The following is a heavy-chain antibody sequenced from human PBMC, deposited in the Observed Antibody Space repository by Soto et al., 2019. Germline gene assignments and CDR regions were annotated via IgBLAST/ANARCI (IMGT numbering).Heavy chain of an antibody. V-gene: IGHV4-59*01. J-gene: IGHJ4*02. D-gene: IGHD4-17*01. CDR2: IYYSGST. CDR3: ARELASDYGDYGGLDY. CDR1: GGSISSYY. Sequence: SETLSLTCTVSGGSISSYYWSWIRQPPGKGLEWIGYIYYSGSTNYNPSLKSRVTISVDTSKNQFSLKLSSVTAADTAVYYCARELASDYGDYGGLDYWGQGTLVTVSS.